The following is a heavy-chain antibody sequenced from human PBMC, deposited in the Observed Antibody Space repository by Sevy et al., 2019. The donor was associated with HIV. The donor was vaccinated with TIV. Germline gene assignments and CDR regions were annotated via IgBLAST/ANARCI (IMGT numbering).Heavy chain of an antibody. CDR1: GFTFSSYA. CDR2: ISGSGGST. V-gene: IGHV3-23*01. J-gene: IGHJ4*02. D-gene: IGHD3-22*01. Sequence: GSLRLSCAASGFTFSSYAMSWVRQAPGKGLEWVSAISGSGGSTCYADSVKGRFTISRDNSKNTLYLQMNSLRAEDTAVYYCAKMPNYHYDSSQPRATNKYYFDYWGQGTLVTVSS. CDR3: AKMPNYHYDSSQPRATNKYYFDY.